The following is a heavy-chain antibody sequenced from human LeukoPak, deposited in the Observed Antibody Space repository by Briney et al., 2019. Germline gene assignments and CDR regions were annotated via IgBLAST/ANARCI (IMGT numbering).Heavy chain of an antibody. J-gene: IGHJ6*03. CDR1: GGSVSGHY. V-gene: IGHV4-34*01. D-gene: IGHD3-16*01. CDR2: INHSGST. Sequence: KTSETLSLTCTISGGSVSGHYWTWIHQPPGKGLEWIGEINHSGSTNYNPSLKSRVTISVDTSKNQFSLKVSSVTAADTAVYYCARVKDPGGYYYYYYMDIWGKGNTVTVSS. CDR3: ARVKDPGGYYYYYYMDI.